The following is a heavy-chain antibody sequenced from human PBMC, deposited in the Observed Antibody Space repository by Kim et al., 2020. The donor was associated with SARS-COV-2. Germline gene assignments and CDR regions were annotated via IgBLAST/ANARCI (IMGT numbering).Heavy chain of an antibody. J-gene: IGHJ6*02. CDR3: AKESYYYGMDV. CDR2: T. V-gene: IGHV3-23*01. Sequence: TYYADSGKGRFTISRDNSKNTLYLQMNSRRAEDTAVYYCAKESYYYGMDVWGQGTTVTVSS.